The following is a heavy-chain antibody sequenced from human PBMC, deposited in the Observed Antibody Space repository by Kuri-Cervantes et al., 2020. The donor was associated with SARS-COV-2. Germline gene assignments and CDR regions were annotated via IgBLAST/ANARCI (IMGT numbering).Heavy chain of an antibody. CDR2: IKQDGSEK. D-gene: IGHD3-3*01. J-gene: IGHJ4*02. CDR3: ARDAVGRFLEWLPRRGYYFDY. Sequence: GESLKISCAASGFTFSSYWMSWVRQAPGKGLEWVANIKQDGSEKYYVDSVKGRFTISRDNAKNTLYLQMNSLRAEDTAVYYCARDAVGRFLEWLPRRGYYFDYWGQGTLVTVSS. V-gene: IGHV3-7*01. CDR1: GFTFSSYW.